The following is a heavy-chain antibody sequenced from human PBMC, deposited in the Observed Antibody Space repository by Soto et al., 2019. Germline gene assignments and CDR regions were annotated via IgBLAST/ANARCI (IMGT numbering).Heavy chain of an antibody. CDR2: ISYDGSNK. Sequence: QVQLVESGGGVVQPGRSLRLSCAASGFTFSSYAMHWVRQAPGKGLEWVAVISYDGSNKYYADSVKRRFTISRDNSKNTLYLQMNSLRAEDTAVYYCARETYYDFWSGPYYGMDVWGQGTTVTVSS. D-gene: IGHD3-3*01. CDR3: ARETYYDFWSGPYYGMDV. CDR1: GFTFSSYA. J-gene: IGHJ6*02. V-gene: IGHV3-30-3*01.